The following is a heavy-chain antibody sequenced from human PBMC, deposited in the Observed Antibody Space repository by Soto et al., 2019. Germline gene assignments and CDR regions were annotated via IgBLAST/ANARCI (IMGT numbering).Heavy chain of an antibody. CDR2: IWYDGSNK. D-gene: IGHD3-10*01. V-gene: IGHV3-33*01. Sequence: GGSLRLSCAASGFTFSSYGMHWVRQAPGKGLEWVAVIWYDGSNKYYADSVKGRFTISRDNSKNTLYLQMNSLRAEDTAVYYCARDKMVRGVILHYFDYWRQGTLVTVSS. CDR1: GFTFSSYG. J-gene: IGHJ4*02. CDR3: ARDKMVRGVILHYFDY.